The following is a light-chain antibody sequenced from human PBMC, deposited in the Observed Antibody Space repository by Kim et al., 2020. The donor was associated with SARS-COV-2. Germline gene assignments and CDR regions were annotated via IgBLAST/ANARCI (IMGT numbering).Light chain of an antibody. V-gene: IGLV2-8*01. Sequence: GHSVTISCTGTSSDVGGYNYVSWYQQHPGKAPKLMIYEVSKRPSGVPDRFSGSKSGNTASLTVSGLQAEDEADYYCSPYAGSNNLVFGGGTQLTVL. CDR3: SPYAGSNNLV. CDR2: EVS. J-gene: IGLJ2*01. CDR1: SSDVGGYNY.